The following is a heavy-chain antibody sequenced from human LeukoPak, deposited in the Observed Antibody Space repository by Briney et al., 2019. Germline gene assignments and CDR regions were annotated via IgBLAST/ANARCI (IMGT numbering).Heavy chain of an antibody. J-gene: IGHJ4*02. CDR1: GFIFRNYA. D-gene: IGHD3-9*01. V-gene: IGHV3-23*01. CDR2: ITGSGDTT. Sequence: PAGSLRLSCAASGFIFRNYAMSWVRQAPGKGLEWVSAITGSGDTTYYADSVKGRFTNSRDNSKNTLYVEMSTLRAEDTAVYYCAKWGDYDILTGYYVSDFWGQGTLVTVSS. CDR3: AKWGDYDILTGYYVSDF.